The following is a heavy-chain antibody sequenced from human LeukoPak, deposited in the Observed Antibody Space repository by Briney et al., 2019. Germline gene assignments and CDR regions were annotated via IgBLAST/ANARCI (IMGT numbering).Heavy chain of an antibody. J-gene: IGHJ4*02. CDR1: GFTFDDYA. Sequence: AGGSLRLSCAASGFTFDDYAMHWVRQAPGKGLEWVSGISWNSGSIGYADSVKGRFTISRDNAKNSLYLQMNSLRAGDTALYYCAKGGSYYYDKATFDYWGQGTLVTVSS. D-gene: IGHD3-22*01. CDR3: AKGGSYYYDKATFDY. V-gene: IGHV3-9*01. CDR2: ISWNSGSI.